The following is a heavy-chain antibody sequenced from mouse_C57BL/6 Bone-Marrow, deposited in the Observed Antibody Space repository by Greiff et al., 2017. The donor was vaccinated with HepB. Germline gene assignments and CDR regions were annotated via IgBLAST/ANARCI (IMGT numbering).Heavy chain of an antibody. D-gene: IGHD2-3*01. CDR1: GFSLTSYG. CDR2: IWGVGST. V-gene: IGHV2-6*01. CDR3: ASENDGYYRFAY. J-gene: IGHJ3*01. Sequence: VMLVESGPGLVAPSQSLSITCTVSGFSLTSYGVDWVRQSPGKGLEWLGVIWGVGSTNYNSALKSRLSISKDNSKSQVFLKMNSLQTDDTAMYYCASENDGYYRFAYWGQGTLVTVSA.